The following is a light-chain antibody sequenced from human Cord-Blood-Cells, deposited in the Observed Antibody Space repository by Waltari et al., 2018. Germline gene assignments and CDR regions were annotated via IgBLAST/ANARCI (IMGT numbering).Light chain of an antibody. CDR3: CSYAGSSTLV. CDR2: EGS. J-gene: IGLJ3*02. Sequence: QSALTQPASVSGSPGQSITISCTGTSRVVGSYNLVSWYQQHPGKAPKLMIYEGSKRPSGVSNRFAGSKSGNTASLTISGLQAEDEADYYCCSYAGSSTLVFGGGTKLTVL. V-gene: IGLV2-23*01. CDR1: SRVVGSYNL.